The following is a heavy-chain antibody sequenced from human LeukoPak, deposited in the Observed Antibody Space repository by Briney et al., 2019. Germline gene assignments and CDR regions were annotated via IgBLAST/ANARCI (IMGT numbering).Heavy chain of an antibody. V-gene: IGHV4-4*02. D-gene: IGHD3-10*01. Sequence: SGTLSLTCAVSGDSITSDKWWTWVRQPPGKGLEWIGYISHSGSATYSPSLKSRVTVSLDTSKNQVSLKLSSVTAADSALYYCARSDRSGSRTYTDFDAFDIWGQGTMVTVSS. CDR2: ISHSGSA. CDR1: GDSITSDKW. CDR3: ARSDRSGSRTYTDFDAFDI. J-gene: IGHJ3*02.